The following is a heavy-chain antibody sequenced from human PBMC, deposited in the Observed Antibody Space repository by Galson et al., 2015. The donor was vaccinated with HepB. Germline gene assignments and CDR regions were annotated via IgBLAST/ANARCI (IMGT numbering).Heavy chain of an antibody. CDR3: ARDLRWGGSPPWFDY. Sequence: SLRLSCAASGFTFSSYGMHWVRQAPGKGLEWVAVIWYDGSNKYYADSVKGRFTISRDNSKNTLYLQMNSLRAEDTTVYYCARDLRWGGSPPWFDYWGQGTLVTVSS. CDR2: IWYDGSNK. D-gene: IGHD3-16*01. V-gene: IGHV3-33*01. J-gene: IGHJ4*02. CDR1: GFTFSSYG.